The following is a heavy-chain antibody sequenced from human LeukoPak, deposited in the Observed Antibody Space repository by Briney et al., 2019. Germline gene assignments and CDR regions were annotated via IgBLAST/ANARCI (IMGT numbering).Heavy chain of an antibody. CDR3: ARDRYYGPSGYIYYYYYMDV. CDR1: GYTITSYY. CDR2: INPSGGST. V-gene: IGHV1-46*01. D-gene: IGHD3-10*01. Sequence: ASVKVSCKASGYTITSYYMHWVRQAPGQGLEWMGIINPSGGSTSYAQKFQGRVTMTRDTSTSTVYMELSSLRSEDTAVYYCARDRYYGPSGYIYYYYYMDVWGKGTTVTISS. J-gene: IGHJ6*03.